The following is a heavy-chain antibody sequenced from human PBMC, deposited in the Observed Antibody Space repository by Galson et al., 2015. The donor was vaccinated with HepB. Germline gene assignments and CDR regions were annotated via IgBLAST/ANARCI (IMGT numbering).Heavy chain of an antibody. Sequence: QSGAEVKKPGESLKISCKASEYNFPSHWIVWVRQMPRKGLEWMGFIYPGDSTSIYSPSFQGQVTMSVDKSSTTAYPQWSNLKASDTAMYYCARLMERTTRCYYFDYWGQGTLVTVSS. CDR1: EYNFPSHW. V-gene: IGHV5-51*01. J-gene: IGHJ4*02. CDR3: ARLMERTTRCYYFDY. CDR2: IYPGDSTS. D-gene: IGHD1-1*01.